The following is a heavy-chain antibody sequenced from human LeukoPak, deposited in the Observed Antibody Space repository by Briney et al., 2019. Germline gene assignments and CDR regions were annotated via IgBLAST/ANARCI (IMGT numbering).Heavy chain of an antibody. D-gene: IGHD3-10*01. CDR2: INPNSGGT. CDR3: VRSRNGSGFLFEY. CDR1: GYTFTGYY. Sequence: ASVKVSCKASGYTFTGYYMHWVRQAPGQGLEWMGWINPNSGGTNYAQKFQGRVTMTRDTSISTAYMALSRLTSDDTAVYYCVRSRNGSGFLFEYWGQGTLVTVSS. J-gene: IGHJ4*02. V-gene: IGHV1-2*02.